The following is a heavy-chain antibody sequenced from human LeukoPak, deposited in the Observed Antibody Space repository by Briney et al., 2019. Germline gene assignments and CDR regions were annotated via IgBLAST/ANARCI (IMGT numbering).Heavy chain of an antibody. CDR3: ARMGHSGSPFDY. CDR1: GGTFSSYT. CDR2: IIPILGIA. Sequence: SVKVSCKASGGTFSSYTISWVRQAPGQGLEWMGRIIPILGIANYAQKFQGRVTITADKSTNTAYMELSSLRSEDTAVYYCARMGHSGSPFDYWGQGTLVTVSS. D-gene: IGHD1-26*01. J-gene: IGHJ4*02. V-gene: IGHV1-69*02.